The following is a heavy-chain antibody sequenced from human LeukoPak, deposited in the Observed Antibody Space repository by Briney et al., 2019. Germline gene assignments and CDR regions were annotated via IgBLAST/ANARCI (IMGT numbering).Heavy chain of an antibody. D-gene: IGHD3-9*01. CDR2: IYHSGST. Sequence: SETLSLTCAVSGYSISSGYYWGWIRQPPGKGLEWIGSIYHSGSTYYNPSLKSRVTISVDTSKNQFSLKLSSVTAADTAVYYCARAPRDSGWRYFDWFAGGEGRCNWFDPWGQGTLVTVSS. CDR3: ARAPRDSGWRYFDWFAGGEGRCNWFDP. CDR1: GYSISSGYY. J-gene: IGHJ5*02. V-gene: IGHV4-38-2*01.